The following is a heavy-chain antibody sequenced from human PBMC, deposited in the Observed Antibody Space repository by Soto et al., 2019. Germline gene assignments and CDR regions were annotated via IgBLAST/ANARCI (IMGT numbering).Heavy chain of an antibody. CDR3: ARGAGGPDA. J-gene: IGHJ6*02. CDR1: GYTFTRYA. Sequence: QVQLVQSGAEVKKPGASVKVSCKASGYTFTRYAMHWVRQAPGQRLEWMGWINAGNGNTKYSQKFQGRVTLTRDAPASTAYTKLSSLRSVDTAGYYCARGAGGPDAWDQGATVTVSS. CDR2: INAGNGNT. V-gene: IGHV1-3*01. D-gene: IGHD2-8*02.